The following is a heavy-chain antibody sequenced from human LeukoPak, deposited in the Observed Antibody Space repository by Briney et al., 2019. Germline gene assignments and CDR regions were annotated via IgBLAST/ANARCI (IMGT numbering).Heavy chain of an antibody. Sequence: PSETLSLTCSVSGARVTGSVCYWGWIRQAPGTGLEWIGEMYYSGTAYYNPSLGSRVSISADSSKNQFTLKLTSVTAADTSTYYYVRRWYCNGSNCQKPSGFDSWGQGKLVTVSS. J-gene: IGHJ5*01. CDR2: MYYSGTA. CDR3: VRRWYCNGSNCQKPSGFDS. CDR1: GARVTGSVCY. D-gene: IGHD2-2*01. V-gene: IGHV4-39*01.